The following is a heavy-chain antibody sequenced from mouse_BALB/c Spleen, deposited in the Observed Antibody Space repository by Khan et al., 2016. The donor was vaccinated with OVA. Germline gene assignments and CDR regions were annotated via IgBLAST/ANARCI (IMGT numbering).Heavy chain of an antibody. J-gene: IGHJ3*01. CDR2: IWSGGST. CDR3: ARNYYYDEGLAY. D-gene: IGHD2-4*01. V-gene: IGHV2-2*02. Sequence: QVQLKQSGPGLVQPSQSLSITCTVSGFSLTTYGVHWVRQSPGKGLEWLGMIWSGGSTDYNAAFISRLSISKDNSKSQVFFKMDSLQANDTAIYYCARNYYYDEGLAYWGQGTLVTVSA. CDR1: GFSLTTYG.